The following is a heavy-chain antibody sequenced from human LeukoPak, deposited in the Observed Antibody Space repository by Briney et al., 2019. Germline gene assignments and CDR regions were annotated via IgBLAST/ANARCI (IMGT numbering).Heavy chain of an antibody. Sequence: GASVTVSCMASGYTFTSYYMHWVRQAPGQGLEWMGLINPSGGSTSYAQKFQGRVTMTRDTSTSTVYMELSSLRSEDTAVYYCARGYCSSTSCYEPPRYWGQGTLVTVSS. CDR3: ARGYCSSTSCYEPPRY. CDR2: INPSGGST. CDR1: GYTFTSYY. V-gene: IGHV1-46*01. J-gene: IGHJ4*02. D-gene: IGHD2-2*01.